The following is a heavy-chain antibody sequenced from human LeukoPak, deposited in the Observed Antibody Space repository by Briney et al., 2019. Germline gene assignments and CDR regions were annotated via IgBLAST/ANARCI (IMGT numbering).Heavy chain of an antibody. CDR3: ARRPPTGFGELLFYFDY. Sequence: PSETLSLTCTVSGGSISSGGCYWSWIRQPPGKGLEWIGYIYHSGSTYYNPSLKSRVTISVDRSKNQFSLKLSSVTAADTAVYYCARRPPTGFGELLFYFDYWGQGTLVTVSS. J-gene: IGHJ4*02. CDR2: IYHSGST. V-gene: IGHV4-30-2*01. CDR1: GGSISSGGCY. D-gene: IGHD3-10*01.